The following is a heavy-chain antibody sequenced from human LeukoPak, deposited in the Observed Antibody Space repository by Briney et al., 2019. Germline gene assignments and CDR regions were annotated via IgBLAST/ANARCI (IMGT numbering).Heavy chain of an antibody. J-gene: IGHJ4*02. CDR3: TKHASYYYGSGDDY. CDR1: GFTFSSYG. Sequence: AGGSLRLSCAASGFTFSSYGMSWVRQAPGKGLEWVSAISGSGGGISTYYADFVKGRFTISRDNSKNTLFLQMNSLTAEDTAVYYCTKHASYYYGSGDDYWGQGTLVTVSS. V-gene: IGHV3-23*01. CDR2: ISGSGGGIST. D-gene: IGHD3-10*01.